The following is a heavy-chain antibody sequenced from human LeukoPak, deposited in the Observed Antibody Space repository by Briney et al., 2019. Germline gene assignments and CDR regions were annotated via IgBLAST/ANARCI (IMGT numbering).Heavy chain of an antibody. D-gene: IGHD2-15*01. V-gene: IGHV3-23*01. CDR2: VSYGAGST. CDR1: GFTFSNYA. Sequence: GGSLRLSCAASGFTFSNYAMTWVRQAPGKGLEWVSGVSYGAGSTYYADSVKGRFTISRDNSQNTLFLQMNSLRAEDTAVYYCATQRRVAADYWDFDLWGRGTLVTVSS. CDR3: ATQRRVAADYWDFDL. J-gene: IGHJ2*01.